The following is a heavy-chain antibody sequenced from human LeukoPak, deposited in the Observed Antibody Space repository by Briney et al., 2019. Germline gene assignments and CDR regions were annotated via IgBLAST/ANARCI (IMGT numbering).Heavy chain of an antibody. CDR1: GFTFSSYA. D-gene: IGHD6-13*01. CDR2: LSFDGSNK. J-gene: IGHJ3*02. Sequence: GGSLRLSCAASGFTFSSYAMHWVRQAPGKGLEWVAVLSFDGSNKYYADSVKGRFTISRDNFKNTVYLQMNSLRAEDTAVYYCAKEGHSTPAFDIWGQGTMVTVSS. V-gene: IGHV3-30-3*01. CDR3: AKEGHSTPAFDI.